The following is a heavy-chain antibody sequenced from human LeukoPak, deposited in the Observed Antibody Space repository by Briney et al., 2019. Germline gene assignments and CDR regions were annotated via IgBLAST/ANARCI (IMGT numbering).Heavy chain of an antibody. Sequence: ASVKVSCKTSAYTFTSYGISWVRQAPGQGLEWMGWISAYNGNTKYAQKLQGRVTMTTDTSTSTAYMELRSLRSDDTAVYYCARARRGLEMATIFNFWGQGTLVTVSS. CDR1: AYTFTSYG. CDR2: ISAYNGNT. D-gene: IGHD5-24*01. J-gene: IGHJ4*02. CDR3: ARARRGLEMATIFNF. V-gene: IGHV1-18*01.